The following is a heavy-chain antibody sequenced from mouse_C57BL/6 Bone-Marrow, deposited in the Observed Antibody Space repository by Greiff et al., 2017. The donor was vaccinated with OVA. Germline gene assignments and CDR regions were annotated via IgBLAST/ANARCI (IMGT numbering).Heavy chain of an antibody. J-gene: IGHJ3*01. CDR3: ARRDYYSNPWFAY. CDR1: GYTFTSYG. Sequence: VQLQQSGAELARPGASVKLSCKASGYTFTSYGISWVKQRTGQGLEWIGEIYPRSGNTYYNEKFKGKATLTADKSSSTAYMELRSLTSEDSAVYFCARRDYYSNPWFAYWGQGTLVTVSA. D-gene: IGHD2-5*01. CDR2: IYPRSGNT. V-gene: IGHV1-81*01.